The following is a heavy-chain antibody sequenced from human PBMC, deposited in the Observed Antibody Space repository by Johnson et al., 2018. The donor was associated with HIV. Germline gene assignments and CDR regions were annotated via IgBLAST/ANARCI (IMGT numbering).Heavy chain of an antibody. D-gene: IGHD5-12*01. J-gene: IGHJ3*02. V-gene: IGHV3-30*04. Sequence: QVQVVESGGGVVQPGRSLRLSCAASRFTFSSYAMHWVRQAPGKGLEWVAVISYDGSKKYYADSVKGRFTISRDNSKNTLYLQMNSLRAEDTAVYYCARDSGYEDHDGFDIWGQGTMVTVSS. CDR2: ISYDGSKK. CDR1: RFTFSSYA. CDR3: ARDSGYEDHDGFDI.